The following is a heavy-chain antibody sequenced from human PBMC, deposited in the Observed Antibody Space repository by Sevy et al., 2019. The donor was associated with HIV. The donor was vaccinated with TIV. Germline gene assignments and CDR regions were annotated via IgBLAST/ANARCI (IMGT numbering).Heavy chain of an antibody. J-gene: IGHJ4*02. CDR3: ARDPIGYCTNGVCRHFDY. D-gene: IGHD2-8*01. Sequence: GGSLRLSCAASGFTFSSYAMHWVRQAPGKGLEWVAVISYDGSNKYYADSVKGRFTISRDNSKNTLYLQMNSLRAEDTAVYYCARDPIGYCTNGVCRHFDYWGQGTLVTVSS. CDR1: GFTFSSYA. CDR2: ISYDGSNK. V-gene: IGHV3-30-3*01.